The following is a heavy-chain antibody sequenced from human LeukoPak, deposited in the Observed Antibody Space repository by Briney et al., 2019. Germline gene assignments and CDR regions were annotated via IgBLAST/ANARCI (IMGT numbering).Heavy chain of an antibody. CDR1: GYTFTGYY. V-gene: IGHV1-2*02. J-gene: IGHJ6*03. CDR2: INPNSGGT. CDR3: ARDSVYSSSWYDPYYYYYMDV. D-gene: IGHD6-13*01. Sequence: ASVKVSYKASGYTFTGYYMHWVRQAPGQGLEWMGWINPNSGGTNYAQKFQGRVTMTRDTSISTAYMELGRLRSDDTAVYYCARDSVYSSSWYDPYYYYYMDVWGKGTTVTVSS.